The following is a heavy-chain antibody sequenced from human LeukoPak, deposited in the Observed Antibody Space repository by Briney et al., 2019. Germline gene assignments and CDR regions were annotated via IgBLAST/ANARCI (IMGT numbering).Heavy chain of an antibody. CDR2: IYYSGST. CDR3: ARLGGSYYVVVY. Sequence: PSQTLSLTCTVSGGSISSGGYYWSWIRQHPGKGLEWIGYIYYSGSTYYNPSLKSRVTISVDTSKNQFSLKLSSVTAADTAVYYCARLGGSYYVVVYWGQGTLVTVSS. CDR1: GGSISSGGYY. V-gene: IGHV4-31*03. J-gene: IGHJ4*02. D-gene: IGHD1-26*01.